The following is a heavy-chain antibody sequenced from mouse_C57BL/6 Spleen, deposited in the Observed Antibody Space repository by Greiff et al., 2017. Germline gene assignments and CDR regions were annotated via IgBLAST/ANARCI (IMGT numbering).Heavy chain of an antibody. D-gene: IGHD2-13*01. J-gene: IGHJ3*01. CDR2: IDPENGDT. CDR1: GFNIKDDY. V-gene: IGHV14-4*01. Sequence: EVQLQQSGAELVRPGASVKLSCTASGFNIKDDYMHWVKQRTEQGLEWIGWIDPENGDTEYDSKFQGKATITADQSSNTAYLRLSGLTSAVSAVSYCTERSDSWFAYWGQGTLVTVSA. CDR3: TERSDSWFAY.